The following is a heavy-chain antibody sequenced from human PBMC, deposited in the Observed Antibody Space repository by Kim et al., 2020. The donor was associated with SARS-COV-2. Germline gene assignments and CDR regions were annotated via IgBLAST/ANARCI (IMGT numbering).Heavy chain of an antibody. D-gene: IGHD2-15*01. V-gene: IGHV4-31*03. Sequence: SETLSLTCTVSGGSISSGDYYWSWIRQHPGEGLEWIGYIHYSGSTYYNPSLKSRVTISVDTSKNQFSLKLSSVTAADTAVYYCAIGRDQYCSGDSCERRFDPWGQGTLVTVSS. CDR3: AIGRDQYCSGDSCERRFDP. CDR1: GGSISSGDYY. CDR2: IHYSGST. J-gene: IGHJ5*02.